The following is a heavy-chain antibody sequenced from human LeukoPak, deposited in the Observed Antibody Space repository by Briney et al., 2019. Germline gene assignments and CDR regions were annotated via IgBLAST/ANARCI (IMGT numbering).Heavy chain of an antibody. CDR1: GFTFSSYS. CDR2: ISSSSSYI. D-gene: IGHD3-22*01. V-gene: IGHV3-21*01. J-gene: IGHJ6*02. CDR3: ARDVVRGYYDSSGYYLYGMDV. Sequence: GGSLRLSCAASGFTFSSYSMNWVRQAPGKGLEWVSSISSSSSYIYYADSVKGRFTISRDNAKNSLYLQMNSLRAEDTAVYYCARDVVRGYYDSSGYYLYGMDVWGQGTTVTVSS.